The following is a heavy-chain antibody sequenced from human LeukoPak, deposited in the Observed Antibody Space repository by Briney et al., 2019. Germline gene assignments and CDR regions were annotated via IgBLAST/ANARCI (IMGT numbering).Heavy chain of an antibody. CDR1: GGTFSSYA. Sequence: ASVKVSCKASGGTFSSYAISWVRQAPGQGLEWMGRIIPILGIANYAQKFQGRVTITADKSTSTAYMELSSLRSEDTAVYYCARDRLPYYYDSSGYSRARGFDPWGQGTLVTVSS. D-gene: IGHD3-22*01. CDR2: IIPILGIA. V-gene: IGHV1-69*04. CDR3: ARDRLPYYYDSSGYSRARGFDP. J-gene: IGHJ5*02.